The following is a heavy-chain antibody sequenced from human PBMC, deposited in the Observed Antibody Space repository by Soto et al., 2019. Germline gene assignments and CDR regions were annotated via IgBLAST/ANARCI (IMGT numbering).Heavy chain of an antibody. Sequence: GGSLRLSCAASGFIFRDYAMNWVRQAPGKGLEWVSDISGSGDSARYADSVKGRFTISRDNSRDTLYLHMNSLRVDDTAVYYCGKERRGSGWSVCDFWGQGDLVTVSS. V-gene: IGHV3-23*01. J-gene: IGHJ4*02. D-gene: IGHD6-19*01. CDR2: ISGSGDSA. CDR1: GFIFRDYA. CDR3: GKERRGSGWSVCDF.